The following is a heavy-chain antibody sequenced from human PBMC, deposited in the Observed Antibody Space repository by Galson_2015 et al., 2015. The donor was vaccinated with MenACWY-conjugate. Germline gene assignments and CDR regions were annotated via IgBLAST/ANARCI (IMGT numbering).Heavy chain of an antibody. CDR3: AKVGLMISFYSYYMDV. J-gene: IGHJ4*02. D-gene: IGHD3/OR15-3a*01. V-gene: IGHV3-23*01. Sequence: SGAEVKKPGESLTISCKGSGYSFTDYWIAWVRQAPGKGLEWVSAISASGDSTFNADSLKGRFTISRDNSKNTLYLQMNSLRAEDTAIYYCAKVGLMISFYSYYMDVWGQGTLVTVSS. CDR1: GYSFTDYW. CDR2: ISASGDST.